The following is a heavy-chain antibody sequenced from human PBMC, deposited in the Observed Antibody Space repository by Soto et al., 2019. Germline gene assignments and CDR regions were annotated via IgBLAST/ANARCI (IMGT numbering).Heavy chain of an antibody. D-gene: IGHD3-3*01. CDR1: GFIFSSYG. CDR3: AKLIGGVKAIGGTGNWLDP. Sequence: VGSLRLSCAASGFIFSSYGMYWIRQAPGKGLEWVAGTSHDGSNKYYGDSVKGRCTISRDNSKNTLFLQIDSLRAEDTAVYYCAKLIGGVKAIGGTGNWLDPWGQGTLVTVSS. CDR2: TSHDGSNK. V-gene: IGHV3-30*18. J-gene: IGHJ5*02.